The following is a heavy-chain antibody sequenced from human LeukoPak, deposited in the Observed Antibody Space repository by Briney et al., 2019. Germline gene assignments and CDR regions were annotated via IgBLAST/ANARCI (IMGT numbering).Heavy chain of an antibody. Sequence: AASVKVSCKASGYTFTSYGISWVRQAPGQGLEWMGWISAYNGNTNYAQKLQGRVTMTTDTSTSTAYMELRSLRSDDTAVYYCARGARTITMIVVVKRDAFDIWGQGTMVTVSS. V-gene: IGHV1-18*01. CDR2: ISAYNGNT. CDR3: ARGARTITMIVVVKRDAFDI. D-gene: IGHD3-22*01. J-gene: IGHJ3*02. CDR1: GYTFTSYG.